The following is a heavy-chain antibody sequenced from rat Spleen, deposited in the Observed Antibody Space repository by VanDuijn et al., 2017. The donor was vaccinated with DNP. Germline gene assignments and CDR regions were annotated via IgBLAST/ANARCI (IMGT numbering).Heavy chain of an antibody. J-gene: IGHJ2*01. V-gene: IGHV5-25*01. CDR3: AYGGY. D-gene: IGHD1-11*01. Sequence: EVQLVESGGGLVQPGRSLKLSCAASGFTFTNYDMAWVRQAPTEGLGWVASISTSGVTTFYRDSVKGRFIVSRDNAKSTLYLHMDSLRSEDTATYYCAYGGYWGQGVMVTVSS. CDR2: ISTSGVTT. CDR1: GFTFTNYD.